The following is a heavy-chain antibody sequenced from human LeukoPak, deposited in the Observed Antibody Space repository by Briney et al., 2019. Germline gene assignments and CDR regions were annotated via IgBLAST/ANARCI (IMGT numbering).Heavy chain of an antibody. CDR3: ARESGRNDAFDI. D-gene: IGHD1-26*01. J-gene: IGHJ3*02. Sequence: SETLSLTCAVYGGSFSGYYWSWIRQPPGKGLEWIGEINHSGSTNYNPSLKSRVTISVDTSKNQFSLKLSSVTAADTAVYYCARESGRNDAFDIWGQGTMVTVSS. V-gene: IGHV4-34*01. CDR2: INHSGST. CDR1: GGSFSGYY.